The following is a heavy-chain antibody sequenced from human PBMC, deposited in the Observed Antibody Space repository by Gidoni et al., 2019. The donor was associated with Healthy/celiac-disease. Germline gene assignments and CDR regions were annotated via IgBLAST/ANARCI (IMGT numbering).Heavy chain of an antibody. CDR2: INPSGGST. D-gene: IGHD1-7*01. CDR3: ARDESITGTPYYYYYGMDV. CDR1: VSTFPTYP. Sequence: QMQLVQSGAEVKKPGASVKVSCTASVSTFPTYPRHGVRQAPGQGLEWMGIINPSGGSTSYAQKCQGRVTMTRDTSTSTVYMELSSLRSEDTAVYYCARDESITGTPYYYYYGMDVWGQGTTVTVSS. V-gene: IGHV1-46*03. J-gene: IGHJ6*02.